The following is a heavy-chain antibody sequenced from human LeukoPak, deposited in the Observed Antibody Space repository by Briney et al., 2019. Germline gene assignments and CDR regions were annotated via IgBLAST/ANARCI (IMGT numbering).Heavy chain of an antibody. CDR3: AREARGLGRWGDFDY. CDR1: GLTFRIYW. D-gene: IGHD3-16*01. J-gene: IGHJ4*02. V-gene: IGHV3-7*01. Sequence: GGSLRLSCAASGLTFRIYWMTWVRQAPGKGLEWVANINQDGSDKYCVDSVKGRFTITRDNAKNSLYLQMNSLRAEDTAVYYCAREARGLGRWGDFDYWGQGTLVTVSS. CDR2: INQDGSDK.